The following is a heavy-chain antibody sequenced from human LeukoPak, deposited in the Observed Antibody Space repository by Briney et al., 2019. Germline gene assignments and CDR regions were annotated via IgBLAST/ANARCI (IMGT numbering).Heavy chain of an antibody. J-gene: IGHJ4*02. V-gene: IGHV3-23*01. CDR3: ARGGTTWHGFDS. CDR2: ISDAGAIT. Sequence: GGSLRLSCPASGFTFSSYAMSWVRQAPGKGLEWVSGISDAGAITYYADSVKGRFTISRSQSTNTLYLQMDSLRAEDTSLYYCARGGTTWHGFDSWGQGTLVTVSS. CDR1: GFTFSSYA. D-gene: IGHD1-14*01.